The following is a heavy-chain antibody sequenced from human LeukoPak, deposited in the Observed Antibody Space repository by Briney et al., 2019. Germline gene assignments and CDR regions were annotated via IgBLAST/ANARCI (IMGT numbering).Heavy chain of an antibody. CDR3: ARGVVVVKGNWFDP. CDR1: GGSIGSGSYY. V-gene: IGHV4-61*02. Sequence: SETLSLTCTVSGGSIGSGSYYWSWFRQPAGKGLEWIGRIYTSGSTNYNPSLKSRVTISVDTSKNQFSLKLSSVTAADTAVYYCARGVVVVKGNWFDPWGQGTLVTVSS. D-gene: IGHD3-22*01. CDR2: IYTSGST. J-gene: IGHJ5*02.